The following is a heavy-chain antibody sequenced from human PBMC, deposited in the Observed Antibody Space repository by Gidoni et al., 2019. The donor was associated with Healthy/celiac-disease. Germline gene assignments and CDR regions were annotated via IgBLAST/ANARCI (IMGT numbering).Heavy chain of an antibody. Sequence: EVQLLESGGGLVQPGGSLRLSCAASGFTFSSYAMSWVRQAPGKGLEWVSAISGSGGSTYYADPVKGRFTISRDNSKNTLYLQMNSLRAEDTAVYYCAKAPYYDILTGYYPHWGQGTLVTVSS. CDR2: ISGSGGST. D-gene: IGHD3-9*01. V-gene: IGHV3-23*01. J-gene: IGHJ4*02. CDR1: GFTFSSYA. CDR3: AKAPYYDILTGYYPH.